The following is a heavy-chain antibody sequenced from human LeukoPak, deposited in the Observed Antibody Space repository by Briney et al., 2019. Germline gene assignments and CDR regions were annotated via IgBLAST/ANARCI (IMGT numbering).Heavy chain of an antibody. CDR3: ARECGYSGYDPHGIYYYYMDV. CDR2: IYTSGST. D-gene: IGHD5-12*01. Sequence: SETLSLTCTVSGGSISSGSYYWSWIRQPAGKGLEWIGRIYTSGSTNYNPSLKSRVTISVDTSKNQFSLKLSSVTAADTAVYYCARECGYSGYDPHGIYYYYMDVWGKGTTVTISS. V-gene: IGHV4-61*02. J-gene: IGHJ6*03. CDR1: GGSISSGSYY.